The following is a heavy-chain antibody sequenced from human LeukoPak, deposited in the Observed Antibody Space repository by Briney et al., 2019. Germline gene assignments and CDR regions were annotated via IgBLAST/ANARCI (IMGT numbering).Heavy chain of an antibody. CDR2: INHSGST. Sequence: SETLSLTCAVYGGSFSGYYWSWLRQPPGKGLEWLGEINHSGSTNYNPSLKSRVTISVDTSKNQFSLKLSSVTAADTAVYYCARGRAYYGDKPDAFDIWGQGTMVTVSS. J-gene: IGHJ3*02. D-gene: IGHD4-17*01. CDR1: GGSFSGYY. CDR3: ARGRAYYGDKPDAFDI. V-gene: IGHV4-34*01.